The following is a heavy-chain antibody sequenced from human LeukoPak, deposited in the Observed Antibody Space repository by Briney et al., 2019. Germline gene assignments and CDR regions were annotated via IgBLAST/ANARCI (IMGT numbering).Heavy chain of an antibody. D-gene: IGHD4-23*01. Sequence: GGSLRLSCAASGFTFSSFGMNWVRQAPGKGLEWVSGISGSGSSTAYADSVKGRFTISRDSSKSTVFLQMNSLRAEDTAIYYCAKSARWSAHFDYWGQGTLVTVSS. J-gene: IGHJ4*02. V-gene: IGHV3-23*01. CDR3: AKSARWSAHFDY. CDR2: ISGSGSST. CDR1: GFTFSSFG.